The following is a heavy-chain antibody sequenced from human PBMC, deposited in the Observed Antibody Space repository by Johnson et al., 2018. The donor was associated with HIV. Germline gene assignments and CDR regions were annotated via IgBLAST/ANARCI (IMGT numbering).Heavy chain of an antibody. CDR3: AKAPDGSGIRPGAFDI. D-gene: IGHD3-10*01. CDR2: IWYDGSNK. V-gene: IGHV3-33*06. Sequence: QVQLVESGGGVVQPGRSLRLSCAASGFTFSSYGMHWVRQAPGKGLEWVAVIWYDGSNKYYAGSVKGRFTISRDNSKTTLYLQMNSLRAEDTAVYYCAKAPDGSGIRPGAFDIWGQGSMVTVSS. CDR1: GFTFSSYG. J-gene: IGHJ3*02.